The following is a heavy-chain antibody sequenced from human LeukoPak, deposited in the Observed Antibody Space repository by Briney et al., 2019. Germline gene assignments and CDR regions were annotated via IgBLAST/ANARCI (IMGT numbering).Heavy chain of an antibody. V-gene: IGHV3-30*18. Sequence: GGSLRLSCAASGFTFSSYDMHWVRQAPCKGLEWVAVISYDGSNKYYADSVKGRFTISRDNSKNTAYLQMNSLRAEDTAVYYCAKDIEVAVAGTPYGMDVWGQGTTVTVSS. CDR1: GFTFSSYD. CDR2: ISYDGSNK. CDR3: AKDIEVAVAGTPYGMDV. D-gene: IGHD6-19*01. J-gene: IGHJ6*02.